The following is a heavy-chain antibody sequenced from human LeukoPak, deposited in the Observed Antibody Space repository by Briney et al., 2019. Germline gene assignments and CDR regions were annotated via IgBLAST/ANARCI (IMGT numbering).Heavy chain of an antibody. J-gene: IGHJ4*02. CDR2: IDWDDDK. Sequence: ESGPALVKPTQTLTLTCTFSGFSLSTSGMCVSWIRQPPGKALEWLARIDWDDDKYYSTSLKTRLTISKDTSKNQVVLTMTNMDPVDTATYYCARYSSGWRVFDYWGQGTLVTVSS. V-gene: IGHV2-70*11. CDR3: ARYSSGWRVFDY. CDR1: GFSLSTSGMC. D-gene: IGHD6-19*01.